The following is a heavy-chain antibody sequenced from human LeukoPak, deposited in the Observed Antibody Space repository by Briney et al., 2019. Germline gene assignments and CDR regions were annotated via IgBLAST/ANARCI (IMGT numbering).Heavy chain of an antibody. Sequence: TLSLTCTVSGVSLSSYYWSWIRQPPGKALEWLARIYWDDYIYYNTSLKTRLNISKDTSKIQVVLTMTNMYPVDTATYYCARIRLRPADYGGNSSPFDYWGQGILVTVSS. CDR3: ARIRLRPADYGGNSSPFDY. J-gene: IGHJ4*02. D-gene: IGHD4-23*01. CDR1: GVSLSSYYW. V-gene: IGHV2-70*11. CDR2: IYWDDYI.